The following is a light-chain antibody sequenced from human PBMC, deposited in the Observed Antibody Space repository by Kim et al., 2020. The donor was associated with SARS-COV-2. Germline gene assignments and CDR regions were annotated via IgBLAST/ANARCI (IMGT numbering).Light chain of an antibody. V-gene: IGLV3-19*01. J-gene: IGLJ2*01. CDR1: SLRNYY. Sequence: SSELTQDPVVSVALGQTVRITCQGDSLRNYYATWYQQKPRQAPVLVIYGRNNRPSGIPDRFSGSASGNTASLTISGTQAEDEADFYCQSRDSGGKVVFGGGTQRTVL. CDR2: GRN. CDR3: QSRDSGGKVV.